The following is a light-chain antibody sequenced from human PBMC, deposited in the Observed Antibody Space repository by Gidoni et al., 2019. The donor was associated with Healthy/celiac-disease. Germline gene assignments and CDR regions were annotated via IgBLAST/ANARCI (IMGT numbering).Light chain of an antibody. V-gene: IGLV3-19*01. J-gene: IGLJ3*02. CDR2: GKI. Sequence: SSELTQDPAVSVALGQTVRITCQGDSLRSYYASWYQQKPGQDPVLVIYGKINRPSGIPDRFSGSSSGNTASLTITGAQAEDEADYYGNSRDSSGNHWVFGGGTKLTVL. CDR1: SLRSYY. CDR3: NSRDSSGNHWV.